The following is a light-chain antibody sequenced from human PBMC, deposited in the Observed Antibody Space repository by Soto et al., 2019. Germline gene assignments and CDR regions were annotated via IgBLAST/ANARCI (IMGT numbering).Light chain of an antibody. CDR1: QSISSY. J-gene: IGKJ1*01. V-gene: IGKV1-39*01. Sequence: DIQMTQSPSSLSASAGDRVTITCRASQSISSYLNWYQQKPGKAPKLLIYAASSLQSGVPSRFSGSGSGTDFTLTISSLQPEDFATYYCQQSYSTSGTFGQGTKVDIK. CDR2: AAS. CDR3: QQSYSTSGT.